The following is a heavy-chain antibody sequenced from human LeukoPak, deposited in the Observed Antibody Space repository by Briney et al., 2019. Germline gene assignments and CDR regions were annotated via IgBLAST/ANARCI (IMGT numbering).Heavy chain of an antibody. CDR1: GGTFSSYA. CDR3: ARASAHPFYMDV. V-gene: IGHV1-69*13. CDR2: IIPIFGTA. J-gene: IGHJ6*03. Sequence: ASVKVSCKASGGTFSSYAISWVRQAPGQGLEWMGGIIPIFGTANYAQKFQGRVTITADESTSTAYMELSSLRSEDTAVYYCARASAHPFYMDVWGKGTTVTVSS.